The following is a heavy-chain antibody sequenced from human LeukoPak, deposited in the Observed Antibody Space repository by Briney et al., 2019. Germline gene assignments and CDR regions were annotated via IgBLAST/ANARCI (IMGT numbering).Heavy chain of an antibody. CDR2: ISGSSSPSGSSSTI. V-gene: IGHV3-23*01. D-gene: IGHD1-26*01. CDR1: GFTFSSYG. CDR3: ASRGPMEWEPRPFDY. Sequence: PGGSLRLSCAASGFTFSSYGMHWVRQAPGKGLEWVSYISGSSSPSGSSSTIYYADSVKGRFTISRDNAKNSLYLQMNSLRAEDTAVYYCASRGPMEWEPRPFDYWGQGTLVTVSS. J-gene: IGHJ4*02.